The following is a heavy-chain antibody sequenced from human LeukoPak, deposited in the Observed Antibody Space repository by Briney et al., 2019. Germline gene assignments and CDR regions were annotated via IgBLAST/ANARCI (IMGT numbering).Heavy chain of an antibody. Sequence: PGGSLRLSCAASGFTVSSNYMSWVRQAPGKGLGWVSVIYSGGSTYYADSVKGRFTISRDNSKNTLYLQMNSLRAEDTAVYYCARVGIAAAGWLDYWGQGTLVTVSS. V-gene: IGHV3-66*01. CDR1: GFTVSSNY. D-gene: IGHD6-13*01. CDR2: IYSGGST. CDR3: ARVGIAAAGWLDY. J-gene: IGHJ4*02.